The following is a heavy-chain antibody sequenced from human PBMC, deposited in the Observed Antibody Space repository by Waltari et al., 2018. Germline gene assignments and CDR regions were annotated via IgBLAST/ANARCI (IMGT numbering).Heavy chain of an antibody. J-gene: IGHJ4*02. CDR1: GLIISDYA. Sequence: EVQLVESGGALVQPGGSLKPSCAASGLIISDYAIHGVRQASGKGPEWVGRIRSRFKGDATAYGESVQGRFTISRDDSKNTVYLEMNSLKTDDTAVYYCIRPFEMGIDWGQGTLVTVSS. D-gene: IGHD7-27*01. CDR3: IRPFEMGID. V-gene: IGHV3-73*01. CDR2: IRSRFKGDAT.